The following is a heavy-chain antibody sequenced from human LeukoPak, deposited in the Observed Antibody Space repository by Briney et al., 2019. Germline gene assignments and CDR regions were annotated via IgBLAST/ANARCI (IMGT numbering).Heavy chain of an antibody. CDR1: GFTFSSYA. D-gene: IGHD3-3*01. V-gene: IGHV3-23*01. J-gene: IGHJ4*02. Sequence: PGASLRLSCAASGFTFSSYAMSWVRQAPGKGLEWVSAISGSGGSTYYADSVKGRFTISRDNSKNTLYLQMNSLRAEDTAVYYCAKGYRFLEWLLDYWGQGTLVTVSS. CDR2: ISGSGGST. CDR3: AKGYRFLEWLLDY.